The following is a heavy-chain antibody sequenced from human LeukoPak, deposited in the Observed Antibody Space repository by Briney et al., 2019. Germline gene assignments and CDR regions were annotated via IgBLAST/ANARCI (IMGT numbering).Heavy chain of an antibody. CDR3: AKLGGLGSFYKSPYFAY. V-gene: IGHV3-48*03. Sequence: GGSLRLSCAASGFTFSSYEMNWVRQAPGKGLEWVSYISSSGSTIYYADSVKGRFTISRDTAKNSLYLQMNSLRPEDTALYYCAKLGGLGSFYKSPYFAYWGQGSLVTVSS. CDR2: ISSSGSTI. CDR1: GFTFSSYE. D-gene: IGHD3-10*01. J-gene: IGHJ4*02.